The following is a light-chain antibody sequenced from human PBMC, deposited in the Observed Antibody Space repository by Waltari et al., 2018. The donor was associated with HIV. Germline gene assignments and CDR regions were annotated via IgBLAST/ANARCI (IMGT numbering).Light chain of an antibody. CDR1: QSVNSF. V-gene: IGKV3-11*01. CDR2: DTS. Sequence: ELVLTQSPDTLSLSPGERATLSCRASQSVNSFLAWYQQKPGRAPRLLIYDTSSRATGIPARFSGSGSGTDFTLTISSLEPEDFAFYYCQQRSNWPITFGPGTKVDIK. CDR3: QQRSNWPIT. J-gene: IGKJ3*01.